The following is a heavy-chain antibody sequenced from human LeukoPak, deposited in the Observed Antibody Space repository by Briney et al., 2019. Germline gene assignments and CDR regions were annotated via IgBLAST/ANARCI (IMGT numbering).Heavy chain of an antibody. CDR1: GGSISRSSYY. Sequence: PSETLSLTCTVSGGSISRSSYYWGWIRQPPGKGLEWIGSIYYSGSTYYNPSLKSRVTISVDTSKNQFSLKLSSVTAADTAVYYCASPSDTVSYDLPYFDYWGQGTLVTVSS. CDR3: ASPSDTVSYDLPYFDY. V-gene: IGHV4-39*01. D-gene: IGHD3/OR15-3a*01. CDR2: IYYSGST. J-gene: IGHJ4*02.